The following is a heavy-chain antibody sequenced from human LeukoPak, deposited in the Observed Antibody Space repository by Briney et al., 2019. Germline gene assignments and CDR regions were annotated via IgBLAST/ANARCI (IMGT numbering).Heavy chain of an antibody. Sequence: GGSLRLSCAASGFTFSSYAMSWVRQAPGKGLEWVSAISGSGGSTYYADSVKGRFTITRDNSKNTLYLQMNSLRAEDTAVYYCAKAGTSGSYYFDYWGQGTLVTVSS. J-gene: IGHJ4*02. CDR3: AKAGTSGSYYFDY. D-gene: IGHD3-10*01. V-gene: IGHV3-23*01. CDR1: GFTFSSYA. CDR2: ISGSGGST.